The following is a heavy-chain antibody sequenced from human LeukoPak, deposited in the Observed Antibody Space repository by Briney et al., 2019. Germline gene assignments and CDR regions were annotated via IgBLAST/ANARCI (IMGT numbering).Heavy chain of an antibody. CDR1: GYTFTSYD. D-gene: IGHD1-26*01. CDR2: MNPNSGNT. J-gene: IGHJ2*01. CDR3: AREGHSGSYYWYFDL. Sequence: ASVKVSCKASGYTFTSYDINWVRQATGQGLEWMGWMNPNSGNTGYAQKFQGRVTITRNTSISTAYMELSSLRSEDTAVYYCAREGHSGSYYWYFDLWGRGTLVTVSS. V-gene: IGHV1-8*03.